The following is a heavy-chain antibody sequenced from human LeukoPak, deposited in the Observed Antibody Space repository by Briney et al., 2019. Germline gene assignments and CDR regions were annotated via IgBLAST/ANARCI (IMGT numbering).Heavy chain of an antibody. CDR1: GVIIRSYA. CDR3: AKDRVSPGFNWFDP. J-gene: IGHJ5*02. CDR2: INGRGDNT. Sequence: GGSLRLSCAASGVIIRSYAMSWVRQAPGKGLEWVSAINGRGDNTYYADFVKGRFTISRDNSKSTVYLQMNSLRTEDTAVYYRAKDRVSPGFNWFDPWGQGTLVTVSS. V-gene: IGHV3-23*01. D-gene: IGHD2/OR15-2a*01.